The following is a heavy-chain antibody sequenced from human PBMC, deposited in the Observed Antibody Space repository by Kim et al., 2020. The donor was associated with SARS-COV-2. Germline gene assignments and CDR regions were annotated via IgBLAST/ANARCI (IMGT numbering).Heavy chain of an antibody. Sequence: SETLSLTCTVSGGSITSDYWSWIRQPPGKGLEWIGYIYYTGSANYHPSLKSRVTMSVDTSKNQFTLKVTSVPAADTAVYYCARGSVVIRFDPWGQGTLVTVSS. V-gene: IGHV4-59*12. CDR2: IYYTGSA. CDR1: GGSITSDY. D-gene: IGHD3-22*01. J-gene: IGHJ5*02. CDR3: ARGSVVIRFDP.